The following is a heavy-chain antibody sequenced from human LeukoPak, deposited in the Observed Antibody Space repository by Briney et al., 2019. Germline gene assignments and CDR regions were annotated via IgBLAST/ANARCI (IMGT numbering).Heavy chain of an antibody. Sequence: SETLSLTCAVYGGSFSGYYWRWIRQPPGKGLEWIGEINHSGSTNYNPSLKSRVTISVDTSKNQFSLKLSSVTAADTAVYYCARGRSPGVTMVRGVIWTPYYMDVWGKGTTVTVS. CDR3: ARGRSPGVTMVRGVIWTPYYMDV. CDR2: INHSGST. CDR1: GGSFSGYY. D-gene: IGHD3-10*01. J-gene: IGHJ6*03. V-gene: IGHV4-34*01.